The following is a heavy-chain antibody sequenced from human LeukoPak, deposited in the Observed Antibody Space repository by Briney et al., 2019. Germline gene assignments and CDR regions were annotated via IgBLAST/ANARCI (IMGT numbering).Heavy chain of an antibody. V-gene: IGHV1-69*04. J-gene: IGHJ6*02. Sequence: SVKVSCKASGGTLSNYGISWVRQAPGQGLEWMGRIIPLLDITTYAERFQGRVTITADKSTSTAYLEVSSLRSKDTAVYYCATDGPAAMGADYLYGLDVWGQGTTVSVSS. CDR3: ATDGPAAMGADYLYGLDV. CDR2: IIPLLDIT. CDR1: GGTLSNYG. D-gene: IGHD2-2*01.